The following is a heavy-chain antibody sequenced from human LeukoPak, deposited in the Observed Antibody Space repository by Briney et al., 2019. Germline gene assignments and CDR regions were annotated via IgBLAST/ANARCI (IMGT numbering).Heavy chain of an antibody. V-gene: IGHV3-23*01. J-gene: IGHJ3*02. Sequence: GGSLRLSCAASGFTFSSYAMSWVRQAPGKGLEWVSGFSVSGGTTYYADSVKGRFTISRDNSKNTLYLQMNSLRAEDTAVYYCAKANYGDYGIDAFDIWGQGTMVTVSS. CDR3: AKANYGDYGIDAFDI. CDR1: GFTFSSYA. D-gene: IGHD4-17*01. CDR2: FSVSGGTT.